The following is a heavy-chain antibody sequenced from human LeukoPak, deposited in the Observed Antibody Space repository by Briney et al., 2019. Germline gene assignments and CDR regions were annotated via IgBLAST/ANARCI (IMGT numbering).Heavy chain of an antibody. CDR3: TSGGHLDV. V-gene: IGHV3-7*01. J-gene: IGHJ6*04. CDR1: GFTFTIYG. D-gene: IGHD3-16*01. Sequence: HPGGSLRLSCAASGFTFTIYGMNWVREAPGKGLEGVANIKGDGSEKNYVDSVKGRFTISRDNAENSLYLQMNSLRAEDTAVYYCTSGGHLDVWGKGTTVTVSS. CDR2: IKGDGSEK.